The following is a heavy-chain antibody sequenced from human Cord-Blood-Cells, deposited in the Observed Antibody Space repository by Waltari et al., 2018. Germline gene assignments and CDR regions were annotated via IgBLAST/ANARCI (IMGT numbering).Heavy chain of an antibody. Sequence: EVQLVESGGGLIQPGGSLRLSCAASGFTVSSNYMSWVRQAPGKGLEWVSVIYSGGSTYYADSVKGRFTISRDNSKNTLYLQMNSLRAEDTSVYYCARDRSGYDGGMPWGQGTLVTVSS. CDR1: GFTVSSNY. CDR2: IYSGGST. J-gene: IGHJ4*02. CDR3: ARDRSGYDGGMP. D-gene: IGHD5-12*01. V-gene: IGHV3-53*01.